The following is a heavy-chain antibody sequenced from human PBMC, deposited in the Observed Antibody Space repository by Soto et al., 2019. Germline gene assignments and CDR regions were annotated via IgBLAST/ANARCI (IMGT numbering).Heavy chain of an antibody. Sequence: SETLSLTCTVSGGSISSGGYYWSWIRQHPGKGLEWIGYIYYSGSTYYSPSLKSRVTISVDTSKNQFSLKLSSVTAADTAVYYCAREGGIVGATAADYWGQGTLVTVSS. CDR2: IYYSGST. D-gene: IGHD1-26*01. J-gene: IGHJ4*02. CDR1: GGSISSGGYY. V-gene: IGHV4-31*03. CDR3: AREGGIVGATAADY.